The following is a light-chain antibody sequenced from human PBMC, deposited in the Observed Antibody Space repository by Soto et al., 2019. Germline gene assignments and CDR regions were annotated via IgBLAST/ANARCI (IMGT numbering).Light chain of an antibody. CDR1: DNIFTY. J-gene: IGKJ2*01. V-gene: IGKV1-5*01. Sequence: IRMTQSPSTLSASVGDRVTVTCRASDNIFTYVAWYQHRAGGAPKLLIFDASTLQSGVPPRFSGGGSGTDFTLTINGLQPEDSASYYCQQYNLYSYTFGQGTKLEIK. CDR3: QQYNLYSYT. CDR2: DAS.